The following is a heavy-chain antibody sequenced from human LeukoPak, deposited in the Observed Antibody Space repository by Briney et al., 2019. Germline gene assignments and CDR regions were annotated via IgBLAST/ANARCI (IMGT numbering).Heavy chain of an antibody. CDR2: ISSGGSTI. D-gene: IGHD3-3*01. Sequence: GGSLRLSCVASGFTFSDSYMAWVRQAPGKGLEWISYISSGGSTIYYADSVKGRFTISRDNSKNTLYLQMNSLRAEDTAVYYCAKSYYDFWSGYYGPDYFDYWGQGTLVTVSS. J-gene: IGHJ4*02. V-gene: IGHV3-11*04. CDR1: GFTFSDSY. CDR3: AKSYYDFWSGYYGPDYFDY.